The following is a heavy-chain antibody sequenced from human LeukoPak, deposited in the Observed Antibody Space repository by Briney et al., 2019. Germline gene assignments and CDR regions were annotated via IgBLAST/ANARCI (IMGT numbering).Heavy chain of an antibody. Sequence: GGSLRLSCAASGFTFTTYWMHWVRQAPGKGLVWVSHINSDGSITSYADSVKGRFTISRDNAKNTLYLQMSGLRVEDTAVYHCASDSPYYGMDVWGQGTTVTVSS. J-gene: IGHJ6*02. CDR1: GFTFTTYW. CDR3: ASDSPYYGMDV. CDR2: INSDGSIT. V-gene: IGHV3-74*01.